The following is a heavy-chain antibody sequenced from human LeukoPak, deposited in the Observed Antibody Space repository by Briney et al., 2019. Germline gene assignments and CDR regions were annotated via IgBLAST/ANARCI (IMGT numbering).Heavy chain of an antibody. Sequence: SETLSLTCTVSGGSISSSSYHWGWIRQPPGKGLEWIGSIYYSGSTYYNPSLKGRVTISVDTSKSQFSLKLSSVTAADTAVYYRARLLTGYYYVDYWGQGTLVTVSS. CDR1: GGSISSSSYH. CDR2: IYYSGST. J-gene: IGHJ4*02. V-gene: IGHV4-39*01. CDR3: ARLLTGYYYVDY. D-gene: IGHD3-9*01.